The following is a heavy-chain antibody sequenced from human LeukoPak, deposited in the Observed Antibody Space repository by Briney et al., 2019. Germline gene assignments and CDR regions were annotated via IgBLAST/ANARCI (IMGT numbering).Heavy chain of an antibody. CDR1: GFTFDDYA. Sequence: GGSLRLSCAASGFTFDDYAMHWVRQTPGKGLEWVSGISWNSGSIGYADSVKGRFTISRDNAKNSLYLQMNSLRAEDTALYYCAKDGQRYNYFDYWGQGTLVTVSS. CDR3: AKDGQRYNYFDY. V-gene: IGHV3-9*01. J-gene: IGHJ4*02. D-gene: IGHD6-25*01. CDR2: ISWNSGSI.